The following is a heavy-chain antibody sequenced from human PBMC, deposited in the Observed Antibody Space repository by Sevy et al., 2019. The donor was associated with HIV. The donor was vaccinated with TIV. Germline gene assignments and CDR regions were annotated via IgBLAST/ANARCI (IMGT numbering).Heavy chain of an antibody. CDR3: ARDCSSTSCLWGLDV. V-gene: IGHV3-7*03. D-gene: IGHD2-2*01. CDR2: IKVDGSEK. CDR1: GFTFRSYW. J-gene: IGHJ6*02. Sequence: PGGSLRLSCAFSGFTFRSYWMSWVRQAPGKGLEWVAHIKVDGSEKYHVDSVKGRFTISRDNAKNSLFLQMNSLRVEDTAVYYCARDCSSTSCLWGLDVWGQGTAVTVSS.